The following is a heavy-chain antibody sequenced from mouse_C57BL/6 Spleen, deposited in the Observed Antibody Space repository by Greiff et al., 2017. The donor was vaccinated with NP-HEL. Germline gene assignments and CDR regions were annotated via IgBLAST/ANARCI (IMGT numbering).Heavy chain of an antibody. V-gene: IGHV1-69*01. J-gene: IGHJ3*01. D-gene: IGHD3-2*02. CDR2: IDPSDSYT. Sequence: QVQLQQPGAELVMPGASVKLSCKASGYTFTSYWMHWVKQRPGQGLEWIGEIDPSDSYTNYNQKFKGKSTLTVDKSSSTAYMQLSSLTSEDSAVYYCARVDSSGSFAYWGQGTLSLSLQ. CDR3: ARVDSSGSFAY. CDR1: GYTFTSYW.